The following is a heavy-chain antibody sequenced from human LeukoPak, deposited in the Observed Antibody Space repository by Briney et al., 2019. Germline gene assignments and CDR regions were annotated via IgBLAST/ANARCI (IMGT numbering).Heavy chain of an antibody. CDR3: AKELAATGSYYFDY. V-gene: IGHV3-23*01. CDR2: ISGSGGNT. D-gene: IGHD6-13*01. J-gene: IGHJ4*02. Sequence: GGSLSLSCAASGFTFSSYAMSWVRQAPGKVLEWVSSISGSGGNTYYADSVKGRFTISRDNSKNTLYLQMNSLRAEDTAIYYCAKELAATGSYYFDYWGQGTLVTVSS. CDR1: GFTFSSYA.